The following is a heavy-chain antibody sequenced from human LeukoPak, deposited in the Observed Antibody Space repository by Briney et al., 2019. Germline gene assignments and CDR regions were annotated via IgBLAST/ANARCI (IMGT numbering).Heavy chain of an antibody. CDR3: ARARYCSSTSCPDY. J-gene: IGHJ4*02. Sequence: SETLSLTCAVYGGSFSGYYWSWIRQPPGKGLEWIGEINHSGSTNYNPSLKSRVTISVDTSKNQFSLKLSSVTAADTAVYYCARARYCSSTSCPDYWGQGTLVTVSS. CDR2: INHSGST. CDR1: GGSFSGYY. D-gene: IGHD2-2*01. V-gene: IGHV4-34*01.